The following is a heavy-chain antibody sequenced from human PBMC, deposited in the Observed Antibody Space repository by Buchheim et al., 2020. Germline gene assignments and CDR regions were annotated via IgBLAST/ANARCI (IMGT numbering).Heavy chain of an antibody. J-gene: IGHJ4*02. Sequence: QVQLVESGGGVVQPGRSLRLSCAASGYTFSSYGMHWVRQAPGKGLEWVAVISYDGSNKYYADSVKGRFTISRDNSKITMYLQMNSLRAEDTAVYYCAKVYGDYSADYWGQGTL. CDR2: ISYDGSNK. V-gene: IGHV3-30*18. D-gene: IGHD4-17*01. CDR1: GYTFSSYG. CDR3: AKVYGDYSADY.